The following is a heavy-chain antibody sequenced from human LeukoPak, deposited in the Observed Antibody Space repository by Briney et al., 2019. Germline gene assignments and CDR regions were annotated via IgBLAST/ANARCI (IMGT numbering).Heavy chain of an antibody. J-gene: IGHJ4*02. CDR3: ARASEYTYGQFDY. V-gene: IGHV1-2*02. Sequence: GASVKVSCKASGYTFTACYMHWVRQAPGQGLEWMGWINPNSGGTNYAQKFQGRVTMTRDTSISTAYMELSRLRSDDTAVYYCARASEYTYGQFDYWGQGTLVTVSS. D-gene: IGHD5-18*01. CDR2: INPNSGGT. CDR1: GYTFTACY.